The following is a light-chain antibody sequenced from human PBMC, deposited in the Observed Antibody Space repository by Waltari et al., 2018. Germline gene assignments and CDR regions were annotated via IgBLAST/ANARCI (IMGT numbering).Light chain of an antibody. V-gene: IGLV2-14*01. CDR3: SSYTTSSRV. CDR2: EVT. J-gene: IGLJ2*01. CDR1: SADIGGYDH. Sequence: QSALTQPASVSGTPGQSITISCTGTSADIGGYDHVSWYQQYPGKAPRLILYEVTNRPSDVSYRFSGSKSGNMASLTISGLQADDEADYYCSSYTTSSRVFGGGTKVTVL.